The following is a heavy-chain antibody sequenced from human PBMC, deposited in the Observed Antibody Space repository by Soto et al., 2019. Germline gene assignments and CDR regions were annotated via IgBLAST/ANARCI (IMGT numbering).Heavy chain of an antibody. CDR2: IYWNDTK. J-gene: IGHJ6*02. Sequence: GPTLVNPTQTLTVTCSFSGFSLNTGGVAVGWIRQPPGKALEWLALIYWNDTKQYSPSLKTRLTVTKDTSKNQVVLTVTKLSPVDTGTYYCAHKLRYLDPMDVWGQGTTVTVS. D-gene: IGHD3-9*01. V-gene: IGHV2-5*01. CDR3: AHKLRYLDPMDV. CDR1: GFSLNTGGVA.